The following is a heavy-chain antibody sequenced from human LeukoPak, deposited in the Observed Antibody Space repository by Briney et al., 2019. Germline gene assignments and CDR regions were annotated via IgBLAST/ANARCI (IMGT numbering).Heavy chain of an antibody. CDR1: GGSFSGYY. D-gene: IGHD3-9*01. CDR2: INHSGST. CDR3: ARDSYDILTGYQDFDY. Sequence: SETLSLTCAVYGGSFSGYYWSWIRQPPGKGLEWIGEINHSGSTNYNPSLKSRVTISVDTSKNQFSLKLSSVTAADTAVYYCARDSYDILTGYQDFDYWGQGTLVTVSS. V-gene: IGHV4-34*01. J-gene: IGHJ4*02.